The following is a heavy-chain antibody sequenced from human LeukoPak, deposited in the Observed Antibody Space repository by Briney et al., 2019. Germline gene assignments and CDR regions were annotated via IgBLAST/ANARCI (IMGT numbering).Heavy chain of an antibody. CDR1: GGSFIGYY. CDR2: IHNSGRT. D-gene: IGHD1-14*01. Sequence: PSETLSLTCAVYGGSFIGYYWSWIRQSPGKGLEWIGYIHNSGRTNYNPSLKSRVTGFVDTSKNQVSLRLSSVTAADTAVYYCARHGTISSESYFDYWGQGALVTVSS. J-gene: IGHJ4*02. CDR3: ARHGTISSESYFDY. V-gene: IGHV4-59*08.